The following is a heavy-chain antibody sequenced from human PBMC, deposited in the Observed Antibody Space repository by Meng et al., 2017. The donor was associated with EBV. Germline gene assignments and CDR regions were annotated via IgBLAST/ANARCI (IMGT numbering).Heavy chain of an antibody. V-gene: IGHV4-39*07. D-gene: IGHD3-16*01. CDR2: IYYSGST. CDR1: GGSISSSSYY. J-gene: IGHJ4*02. Sequence: LLLRESGPGRVKPSETLFLICHVSGGSISSSSYYWGWIRQPPGKGLEWIGSIYYSGSTYYNPSLKSRVTISVDTSKNQFSLKLSSVTAADTAVYYCARDLGRGSRGALLDYWGQGTLVTVSS. CDR3: ARDLGRGSRGALLDY.